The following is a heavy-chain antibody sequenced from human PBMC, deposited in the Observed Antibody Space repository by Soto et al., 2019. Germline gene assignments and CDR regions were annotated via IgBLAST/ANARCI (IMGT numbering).Heavy chain of an antibody. CDR1: GFTFSSYA. J-gene: IGHJ6*02. V-gene: IGHV3-30-3*01. CDR3: ARDSDSSGVGYGMNV. D-gene: IGHD3-22*01. Sequence: QVQLVESGGGVVQPGRSLRLSCAASGFTFSSYAMHWVRQAPGKGLEWVAVISYDGSNKYYADSVKGRFTISRDNSKNTLYLQMNSVGAEDTAVYYCARDSDSSGVGYGMNVWGQGTTVTVSS. CDR2: ISYDGSNK.